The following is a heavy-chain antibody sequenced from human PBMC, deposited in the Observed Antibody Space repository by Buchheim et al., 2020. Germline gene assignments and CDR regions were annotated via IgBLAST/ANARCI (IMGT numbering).Heavy chain of an antibody. CDR3: AKSTDYDFWSGMALADY. J-gene: IGHJ4*02. Sequence: EAQLLESGGGLVQPGGSLRLSCAASGFTFSSYAMSWVRQAPGKGLEWVSSISASGGSPYYADSVKGRFTISRDNSKTTLTLQMNTLRAEDTAVYYCAKSTDYDFWSGMALADYWGQGTL. V-gene: IGHV3-23*01. CDR1: GFTFSSYA. CDR2: ISASGGSP. D-gene: IGHD3-3*01.